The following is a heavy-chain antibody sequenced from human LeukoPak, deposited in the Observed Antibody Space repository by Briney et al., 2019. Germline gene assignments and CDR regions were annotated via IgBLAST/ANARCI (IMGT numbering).Heavy chain of an antibody. Sequence: SETLSLTCTVSGGSISSYYWSWIRQPPGKGLEWIGYIYYSGSTNYNPSLKSRVTISVDTSKNQFSLKLSSVTAADTAVYYCARHGFRGDGYNWAANWFDPWGQGTLVTVSS. D-gene: IGHD5-24*01. CDR1: GGSISSYY. V-gene: IGHV4-59*08. CDR2: IYYSGST. J-gene: IGHJ5*02. CDR3: ARHGFRGDGYNWAANWFDP.